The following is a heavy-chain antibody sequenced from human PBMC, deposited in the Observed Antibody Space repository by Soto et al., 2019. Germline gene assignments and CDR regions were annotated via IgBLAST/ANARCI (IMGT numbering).Heavy chain of an antibody. CDR2: IYYSGST. Sequence: PSETLSLTCTVSGGSISSYYWSWIRQPPGKGLEWIGYIYYSGSTNYNPSLKSRVTISVDTSKNRFSLKLSSVTAADTAVYYCASGMGELSLAYYYYYYMDVWGKGTTVTVSS. V-gene: IGHV4-59*01. CDR1: GGSISSYY. J-gene: IGHJ6*03. D-gene: IGHD3-16*02. CDR3: ASGMGELSLAYYYYYYMDV.